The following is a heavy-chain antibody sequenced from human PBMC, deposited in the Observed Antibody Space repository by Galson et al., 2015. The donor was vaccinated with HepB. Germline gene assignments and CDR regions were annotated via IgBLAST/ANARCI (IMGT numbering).Heavy chain of an antibody. CDR1: GGSFSGYY. J-gene: IGHJ5*01. CDR3: ARGTEPQSPQKEHFPAYNWFDP. V-gene: IGHV4-34*01. D-gene: IGHD3-3*02. CDR2: INHSGST. Sequence: SETLSLTCAVYGGSFSGYYWGWIRQPPGKGLEWIGEINHSGSTNYNPSLKSRVTISVDTSKNQFSLKLSSVTAADTAVYYCARGTEPQSPQKEHFPAYNWFDPWGQGTLVTVSS.